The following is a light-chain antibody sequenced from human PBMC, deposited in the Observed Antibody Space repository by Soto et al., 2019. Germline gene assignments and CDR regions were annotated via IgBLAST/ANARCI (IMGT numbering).Light chain of an antibody. V-gene: IGLV1-44*01. J-gene: IGLJ3*02. CDR1: SSNMGRNT. CDR3: AAWDDSLEGWV. CDR2: GNN. Sequence: QPVLTQPPSASGTPGQRVTMSCSGGSSNMGRNTIQWYQHFPGAAPKVVIYGNNQRPSGVPDRFSGSKSGTSASLVISGLQSEDEADYYCAAWDDSLEGWVFGGGTKLTVL.